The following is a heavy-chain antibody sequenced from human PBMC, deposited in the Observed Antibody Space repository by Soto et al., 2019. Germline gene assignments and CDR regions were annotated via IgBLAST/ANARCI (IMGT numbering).Heavy chain of an antibody. CDR3: ARDSAVAGPPDY. CDR2: IWYDGSNK. V-gene: IGHV3-33*01. D-gene: IGHD2-15*01. Sequence: PGGSLRLSCAASGFTFSSYGMHWVRQAPGKGLEWVAVIWYDGSNKYYADSVKGRFTISRDNSKNTLYLQMNSLRAEDTAVYYCARDSAVAGPPDYWGQGTLVTVSS. J-gene: IGHJ4*02. CDR1: GFTFSSYG.